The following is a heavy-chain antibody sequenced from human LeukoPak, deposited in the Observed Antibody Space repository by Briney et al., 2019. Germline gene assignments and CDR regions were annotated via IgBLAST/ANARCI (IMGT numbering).Heavy chain of an antibody. J-gene: IGHJ4*02. D-gene: IGHD2/OR15-2a*01. CDR2: ISSDGSNT. CDR3: ARVGEYDSFDY. Sequence: GGSLRLSCAASGFTFSNFWMYWVRHPPGKGLVWVSRISSDGSNTNYADSVKGRFTIFRDNAKNTLYLQMDSLRAEDTAVYYCARVGEYDSFDYWGQGTLVTVSS. V-gene: IGHV3-74*01. CDR1: GFTFSNFW.